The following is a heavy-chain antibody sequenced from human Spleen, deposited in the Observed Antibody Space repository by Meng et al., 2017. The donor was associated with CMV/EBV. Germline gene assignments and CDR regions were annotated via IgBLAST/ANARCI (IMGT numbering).Heavy chain of an antibody. D-gene: IGHD4-11*01. Sequence: SLKISCAASGFTFDDYAMHWVRQAPGKGLEWVSGISWNSGSIGYADSVKGRFTISRDNAKNSLYLQMNGLRAEDTAVYYCARGDPLTTDYWGQGTLVTVSS. J-gene: IGHJ4*02. CDR3: ARGDPLTTDY. V-gene: IGHV3-9*01. CDR2: ISWNSGSI. CDR1: GFTFDDYA.